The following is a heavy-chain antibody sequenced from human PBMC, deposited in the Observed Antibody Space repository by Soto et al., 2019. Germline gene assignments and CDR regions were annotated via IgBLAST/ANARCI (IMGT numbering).Heavy chain of an antibody. CDR2: IYYSGST. CDR3: ARAVRQQLVLHYYYYGMDV. V-gene: IGHV4-59*01. CDR1: GGSISSYY. J-gene: IGHJ6*02. D-gene: IGHD6-13*01. Sequence: LSLTCTVSGGSISSYYWSRIRQPPGKGLEWIGYIYYSGSTNYNPSLKSRVTISVDTSKNQFSLKLSSVTAADTAVYYCARAVRQQLVLHYYYYGMDVWGQGTTVTVSS.